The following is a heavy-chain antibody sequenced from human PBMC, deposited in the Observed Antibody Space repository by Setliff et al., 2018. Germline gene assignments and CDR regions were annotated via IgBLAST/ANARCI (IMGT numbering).Heavy chain of an antibody. CDR3: ARAISGWYSAHYYYMDV. CDR1: GGSISSGSDY. D-gene: IGHD6-19*01. J-gene: IGHJ6*03. V-gene: IGHV4-61*09. CDR2: IYTSGST. Sequence: PSETLSLTCSVSGGSISSGSDYWTWIRQPAGKGLEWIGHIYTSGSTNYNPALKRRVTISVDASKNQLSLNLRSVTAADTAVYYCARAISGWYSAHYYYMDVWGKGTTVTVSS.